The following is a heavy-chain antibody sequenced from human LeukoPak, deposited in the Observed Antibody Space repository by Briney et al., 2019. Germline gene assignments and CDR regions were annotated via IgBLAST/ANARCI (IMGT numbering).Heavy chain of an antibody. D-gene: IGHD3-3*01. Sequence: GGSLRLSCAVSGFAFGSEAMSWVRQAPGKGLEWVSVIYSGGSTYYADSVKGRFTISRDNSKNTLYLQMNSLRAEDTAVYYCARAPYYDFWSGPVSTGKPGMDVWGKGTTVTVSS. CDR1: GFAFGSEA. V-gene: IGHV3-53*01. J-gene: IGHJ6*04. CDR2: IYSGGST. CDR3: ARAPYYDFWSGPVSTGKPGMDV.